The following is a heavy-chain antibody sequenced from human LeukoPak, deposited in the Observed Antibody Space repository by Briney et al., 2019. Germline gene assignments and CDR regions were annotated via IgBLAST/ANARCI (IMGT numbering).Heavy chain of an antibody. CDR3: ARGPIAVAGTEAFDI. Sequence: LRLSCAASGFTFSDYYMSWIRQPPGKGLEWIGEINHSGSTNYNPSLKSRVTISVDTSKNQFSLKLSSVTAADTAVYYCARGPIAVAGTEAFDIWGQGTMVTVSS. CDR1: GFTFSDYY. V-gene: IGHV4-34*01. CDR2: INHSGST. J-gene: IGHJ3*02. D-gene: IGHD6-19*01.